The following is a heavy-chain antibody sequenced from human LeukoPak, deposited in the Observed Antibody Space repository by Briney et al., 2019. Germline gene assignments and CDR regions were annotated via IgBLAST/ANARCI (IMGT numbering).Heavy chain of an antibody. V-gene: IGHV1-2*02. D-gene: IGHD6-19*01. CDR1: GYTFTGYY. CDR3: ARAWGIAVAGNFDY. Sequence: EASVKVSCKASGYTFTGYYMHWVRQAPGQGLEWMGWINPNSGGTNYAQKFQGRVTMTRDTSISTAYMELSRLRSDDTAVYYCARAWGIAVAGNFDYWGQGTLVTVSS. CDR2: INPNSGGT. J-gene: IGHJ4*02.